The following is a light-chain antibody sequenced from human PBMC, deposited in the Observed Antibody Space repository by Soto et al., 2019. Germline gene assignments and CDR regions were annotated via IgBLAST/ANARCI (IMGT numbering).Light chain of an antibody. Sequence: PGERATLSCRASQSVSSSYLAWYQQKPGQAPRLLIYGASSRATGIPDRFSGSGSGTDFTLTISRLEPEDFAVYYCQQYCSSPAWTFGQGTKVEIK. V-gene: IGKV3-20*01. CDR1: QSVSSSY. J-gene: IGKJ1*01. CDR2: GAS. CDR3: QQYCSSPAWT.